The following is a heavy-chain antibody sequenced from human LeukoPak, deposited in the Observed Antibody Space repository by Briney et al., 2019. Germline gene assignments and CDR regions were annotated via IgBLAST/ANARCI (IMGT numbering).Heavy chain of an antibody. CDR1: GFPFNSYG. CDR2: IRHDGINE. V-gene: IGHV3-30*02. Sequence: GGSLRLSCAASGFPFNSYGMHWVRQAPGKGLEWVAYIRHDGINEYYADSVKGRFTISRDNSKNTLYLQMNSLRAEDTAVYYCAKDQEMVYALWYFDYWGQGTLVTVSS. J-gene: IGHJ4*02. CDR3: AKDQEMVYALWYFDY. D-gene: IGHD2-8*01.